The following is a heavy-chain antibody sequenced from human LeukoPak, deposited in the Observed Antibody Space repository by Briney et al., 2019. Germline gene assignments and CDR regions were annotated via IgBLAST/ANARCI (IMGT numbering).Heavy chain of an antibody. CDR1: GFTFTIFG. CDR3: VRDRSYGAFDY. V-gene: IGHV3-20*01. Sequence: GGSLRLSCAASGFTFTIFGFNWVRQAPGKGLEWVSGITPNGGTTGYADSVRGRFTISRDNAKNSLYLQMNSLRAEDTAFYHCVRDRSYGAFDYWGQGTLVTVSS. D-gene: IGHD5-18*01. CDR2: ITPNGGTT. J-gene: IGHJ4*02.